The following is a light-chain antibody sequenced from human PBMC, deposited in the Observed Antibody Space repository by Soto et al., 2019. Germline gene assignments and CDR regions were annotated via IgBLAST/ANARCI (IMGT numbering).Light chain of an antibody. CDR3: QHYGSSPPDT. CDR2: GTS. CDR1: QSVSSTY. J-gene: IGKJ2*01. Sequence: EIVLTQSPGTLSLSLGERATLSCRASQSVSSTYVAWYQQKPGQAPRLLIFGTSSRAAGIPDRFSASGSGTDFSLTISRLEPEDFAVYYCQHYGSSPPDTLGQGTKLEIK. V-gene: IGKV3-20*01.